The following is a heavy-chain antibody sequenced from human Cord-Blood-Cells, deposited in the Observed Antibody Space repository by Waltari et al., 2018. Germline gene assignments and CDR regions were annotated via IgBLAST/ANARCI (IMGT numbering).Heavy chain of an antibody. J-gene: IGHJ3*02. V-gene: IGHV3-23*01. Sequence: EVPLLESGGGLVQPGGSLRLSCAASGVTFSSYAMSWVRTAPGKGLECVPAISGSGGSTYDADSVKGRFTISRDNSKNTLYLQMNSRRAEDTAVYYCAKDGPYISNAFDIWGQGTMVTVSS. CDR1: GVTFSSYA. D-gene: IGHD1-20*01. CDR2: ISGSGGST. CDR3: AKDGPYISNAFDI.